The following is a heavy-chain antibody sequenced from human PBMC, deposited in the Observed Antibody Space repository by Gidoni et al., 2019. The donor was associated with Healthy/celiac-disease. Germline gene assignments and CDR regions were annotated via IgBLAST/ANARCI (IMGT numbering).Heavy chain of an antibody. D-gene: IGHD2-15*01. CDR1: GYSFTSYW. CDR2: IYPGDSDT. V-gene: IGHV5-51*03. CDR3: ARRGGYCSGGSCSGWFDP. J-gene: IGHJ5*02. Sequence: EVQLVQSGAEVKKPGESLKISCKGSGYSFTSYWIGWVAQMPGKGLEWLGIIYPGDSDTRYIPSFQGQVTSSADKSISTAYLQWSSLKASDTAMYYCARRGGYCSGGSCSGWFDPWGQGTMVTVSS.